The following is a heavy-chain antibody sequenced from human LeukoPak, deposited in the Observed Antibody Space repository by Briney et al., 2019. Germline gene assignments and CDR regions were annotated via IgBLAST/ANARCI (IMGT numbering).Heavy chain of an antibody. CDR1: GFTFSTYS. D-gene: IGHD3-3*01. J-gene: IGHJ4*02. V-gene: IGHV3-21*04. CDR2: ISSSSDYI. Sequence: GGSLRLSCAASGFTFSTYSMNWVRQAPGKGLEWVSSISSSSDYIYYADSVRGRFTISRDNAKNSLYLQMNSLRAEDTAVYYCAKGTDFWSGYSAIDYWGQGTLVTVSS. CDR3: AKGTDFWSGYSAIDY.